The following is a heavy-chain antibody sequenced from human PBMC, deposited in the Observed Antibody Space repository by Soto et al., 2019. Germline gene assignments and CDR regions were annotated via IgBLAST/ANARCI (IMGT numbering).Heavy chain of an antibody. CDR3: ASLIVGATNWFDP. D-gene: IGHD1-26*01. V-gene: IGHV4-39*01. CDR2: IYYSGST. Sequence: SETLSLTCTVSGGSISSSSYYWGWIRQPPGKGLEWIGSIYYSGSTYYNPSLKSRVTISVDTSKNQFSRKLSSVTAADTAVYYCASLIVGATNWFDPWGQGTLVTVSS. J-gene: IGHJ5*02. CDR1: GGSISSSSYY.